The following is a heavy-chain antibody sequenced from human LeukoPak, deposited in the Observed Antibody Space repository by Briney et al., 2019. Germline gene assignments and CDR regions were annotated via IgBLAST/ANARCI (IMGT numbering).Heavy chain of an antibody. CDR2: ISGSNGNT. CDR3: ARDGMAIFGVVESYDY. J-gene: IGHJ4*02. CDR1: GYTFTRYG. Sequence: GASVKVSCKAFGYTFTRYGVSWVRQAPGQGLDWIGWISGSNGNTNYAQNFQGRVTMTTDSSTSTAYMELRSLRSDDTAVYYCARDGMAIFGVVESYDYWGQGTLVTVSS. V-gene: IGHV1-18*01. D-gene: IGHD3-3*01.